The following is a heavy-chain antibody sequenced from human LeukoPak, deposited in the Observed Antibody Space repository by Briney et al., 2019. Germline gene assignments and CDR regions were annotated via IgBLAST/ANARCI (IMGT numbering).Heavy chain of an antibody. CDR2: IKEDGSEK. CDR1: GFTFSNYW. J-gene: IGHJ4*02. D-gene: IGHD3-10*01. V-gene: IGHV3-7*03. CDR3: ARTIRGY. Sequence: GGSLRLSCAASGFTFSNYWMSWVRQAPGKGLEWVANIKEDGSEKNYVDSVKGRFTISRDNAKNSLYLQMNSLRVEDTAMQYCARTIRGYWGQGTLVTVSS.